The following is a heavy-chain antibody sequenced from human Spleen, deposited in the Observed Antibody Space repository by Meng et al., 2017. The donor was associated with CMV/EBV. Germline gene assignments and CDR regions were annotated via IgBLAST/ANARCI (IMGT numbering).Heavy chain of an antibody. CDR3: ARVDTAYDFPFDY. Sequence: GESLKISCAASGFTFSSYSMNWVRQAPGKGLEWVSYISSSSSTIFYADSVKGRFTISRDNSKNTLFLQMNNVRVEDTAVYYCARVDTAYDFPFDYWGQGTTVTVSS. J-gene: IGHJ4*03. D-gene: IGHD5-12*01. V-gene: IGHV3-48*01. CDR2: ISSSSSTI. CDR1: GFTFSSYS.